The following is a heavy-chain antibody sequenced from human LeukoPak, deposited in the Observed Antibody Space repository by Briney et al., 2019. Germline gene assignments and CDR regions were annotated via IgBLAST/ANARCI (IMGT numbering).Heavy chain of an antibody. J-gene: IGHJ5*01. CDR1: GYTFTGYY. Sequence: GASVKVSCKASGYTFTGYYMHWVRQAPGQGLEWMGWINPNSGGTNYAQKFQGRVTMTRDTSISTAYMELSRLRSDDSAVFYCARQADNNWFDSWGQGTLVTVSS. CDR2: INPNSGGT. V-gene: IGHV1-2*02. CDR3: ARQADNNWFDS. D-gene: IGHD2-15*01.